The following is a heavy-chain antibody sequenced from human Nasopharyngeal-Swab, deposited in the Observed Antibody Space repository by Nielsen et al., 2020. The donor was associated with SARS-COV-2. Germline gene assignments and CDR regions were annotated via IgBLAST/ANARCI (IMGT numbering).Heavy chain of an antibody. CDR1: GFTFSNYG. J-gene: IGHJ5*02. D-gene: IGHD2-15*01. Sequence: GESLKISCAASGFTFSNYGMHWVRQAPGKGLEWVALIWYDGSNKNYADSVKGRFVVSRDNSKNTLYLQMNSLRAEDTAVYYCAREGRYCSGGTCYHWFDPWGQGTLVTVSS. V-gene: IGHV3-33*01. CDR3: AREGRYCSGGTCYHWFDP. CDR2: IWYDGSNK.